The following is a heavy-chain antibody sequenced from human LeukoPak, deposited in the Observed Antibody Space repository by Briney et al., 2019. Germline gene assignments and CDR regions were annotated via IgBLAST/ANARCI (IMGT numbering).Heavy chain of an antibody. Sequence: ASVKVSCKASGYSFTSHYMHWVRQAPGQGLEWMGLINPRGTATRYAESFQGRLTLTRDLSTSTDYMELSSLRSDDTAVYYCARGGWPFDYWGQGTLVTVSS. CDR2: INPRGTAT. D-gene: IGHD6-19*01. V-gene: IGHV1-46*01. J-gene: IGHJ4*02. CDR1: GYSFTSHY. CDR3: ARGGWPFDY.